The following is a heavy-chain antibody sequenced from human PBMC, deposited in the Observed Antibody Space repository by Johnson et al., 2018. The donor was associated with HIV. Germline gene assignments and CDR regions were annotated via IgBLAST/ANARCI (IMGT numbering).Heavy chain of an antibody. Sequence: VQLVESGGGLVQPGGSLRLSCAASGFTFSCYDVHWVRQATGKGLVWVSRINSDGSRTSYADSVKGRFTISRDNSKNKLYVQMNSLRAEDTALYYCARGGGQWLVPWVLGAFDIWGKGQWSPSLQ. V-gene: IGHV3-74*02. CDR3: ARGGGQWLVPWVLGAFDI. J-gene: IGHJ3*02. CDR2: INSDGSRT. D-gene: IGHD6-19*01. CDR1: GFTFSCYD.